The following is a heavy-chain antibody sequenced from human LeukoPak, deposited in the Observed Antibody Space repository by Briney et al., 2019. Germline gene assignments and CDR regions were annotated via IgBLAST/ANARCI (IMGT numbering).Heavy chain of an antibody. CDR3: ARAGGRSWFDP. CDR1: GYSFTDKY. V-gene: IGHV1-2*02. J-gene: IGHJ5*02. CDR2: INPNSGGT. Sequence: GASVTVSCKASGYSFTDKYMHWVRQAPGQGLEWMGWINPNSGGTNYAQKFQGRVTMTTDTSMSTAYMELSRLTSDDTAVYYCARAGGRSWFDPWGQGTLATVSS.